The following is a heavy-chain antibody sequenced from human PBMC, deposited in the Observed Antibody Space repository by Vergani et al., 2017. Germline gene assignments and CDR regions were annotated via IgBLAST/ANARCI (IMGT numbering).Heavy chain of an antibody. D-gene: IGHD2/OR15-2a*01. J-gene: IGHJ4*02. CDR2: ISYDGSNK. V-gene: IGHV3-30*18. CDR1: GFTFSSYG. CDR3: AKAVIAGTHFDY. Sequence: QVQLVESGGGLVKPGGSLRLSCAASGFTFSSYGMHWVRQAPGKGLEWVAVISYDGSNKYYADSVKGRFTISRDNSKNTLYLQMNSLRAEDTAVYYCAKAVIAGTHFDYWGQGTLVTVSS.